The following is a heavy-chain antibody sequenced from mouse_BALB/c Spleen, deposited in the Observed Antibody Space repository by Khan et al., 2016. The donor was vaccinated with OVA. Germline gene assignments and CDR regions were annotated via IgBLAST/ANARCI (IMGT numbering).Heavy chain of an antibody. D-gene: IGHD2-12*01. Sequence: VQLKQSGPELVKPGASVKMSCKASGYTFTSYVMHWVRQKPGQGLEWIGYIYPFNDATKYNEKFKGKAILTSDKSSSNAYMELTSLTSEDSAGYFCARNYRYDGYFDSWGQGTTLTVSS. V-gene: IGHV1S136*01. J-gene: IGHJ2*01. CDR3: ARNYRYDGYFDS. CDR2: IYPFNDAT. CDR1: GYTFTSYV.